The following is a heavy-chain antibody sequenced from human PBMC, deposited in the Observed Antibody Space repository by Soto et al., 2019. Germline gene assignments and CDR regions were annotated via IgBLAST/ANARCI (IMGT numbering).Heavy chain of an antibody. V-gene: IGHV4-30-2*04. J-gene: IGHJ6*02. CDR1: GQS. D-gene: IGHD2-15*01. Sequence: GQSWRWKPQPPGKGLEWIGYIYHSASNYSNPSLKSRVTISVDTSKNQLSLKLSSVTAADAAVYYSARDTWWGSFGMDVWRQGTTVTVFS. CDR3: ARDTWWGSFGMDV. CDR2: IYHSASN.